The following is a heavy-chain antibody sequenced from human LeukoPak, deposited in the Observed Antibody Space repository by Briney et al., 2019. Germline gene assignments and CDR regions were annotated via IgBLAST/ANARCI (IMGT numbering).Heavy chain of an antibody. CDR1: GFTFSSYA. Sequence: GGSLRLSCAASGFTFSSYAMTWVRQAPGKGLEWVSGIDDSGGRTHYADSMKDRFTISRDNSKNTVYLQVNGLRPEDTALYFCAKGTTTWIKTEEYWGQGTLVTVSS. D-gene: IGHD1-1*01. J-gene: IGHJ4*02. CDR3: AKGTTTWIKTEEY. CDR2: IDDSGGRT. V-gene: IGHV3-23*01.